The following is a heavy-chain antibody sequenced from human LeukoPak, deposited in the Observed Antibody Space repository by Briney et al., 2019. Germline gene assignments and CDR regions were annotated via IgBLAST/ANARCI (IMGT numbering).Heavy chain of an antibody. J-gene: IGHJ6*03. CDR2: IYYTGST. CDR1: GGSINGYY. D-gene: IGHD6-19*01. V-gene: IGHV4-59*08. CDR3: ARQCSGWSIYYYYYYMDV. Sequence: SETLSLTCTVSGGSINGYYWSWIRQSPGKGLESLGYIYYTGSTNYNPSLKSRVTISVDTSKNQFSLKLSSVTAADTAVYYCARQCSGWSIYYYYYYMDVWGRGTTVTISS.